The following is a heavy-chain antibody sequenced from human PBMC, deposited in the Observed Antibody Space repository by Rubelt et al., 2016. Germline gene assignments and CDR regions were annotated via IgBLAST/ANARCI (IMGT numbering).Heavy chain of an antibody. CDR1: GGSFSGYY. V-gene: IGHV4-34*01. D-gene: IGHD3-10*01. CDR3: AGNLWFGELSYYYYGMDV. J-gene: IGHJ6*02. CDR2: INHSGST. Sequence: QVQLQQWGAGLLKPSETLSLTCAVYGGSFSGYYWSWIRQPPGKGLEWIGEINHSGSTNYNPSLKGRVTISVDTSKNQFSLKLSSVTAADTAVYYCAGNLWFGELSYYYYGMDVWGQGTTVTVSS.